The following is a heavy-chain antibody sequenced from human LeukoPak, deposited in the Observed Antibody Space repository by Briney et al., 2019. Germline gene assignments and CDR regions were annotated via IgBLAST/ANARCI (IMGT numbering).Heavy chain of an antibody. J-gene: IGHJ6*02. CDR3: ARAHITIFGVVDYGMDV. CDR2: IIPIFGTA. D-gene: IGHD3-3*01. V-gene: IGHV1-69*13. Sequence: ASVKVSCKASGGTFISYAISWVRQAPGQGPEWMGGIIPIFGTANYAQKFQGRVTITADESTSTAYMELSSLRSEDTAVYYCARAHITIFGVVDYGMDVWGQGTTVTVSS. CDR1: GGTFISYA.